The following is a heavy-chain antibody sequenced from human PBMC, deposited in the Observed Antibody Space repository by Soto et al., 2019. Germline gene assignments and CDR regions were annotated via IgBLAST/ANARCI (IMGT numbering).Heavy chain of an antibody. Sequence: PSETLSLTCTVSGGSISSSSYYWGWIRQPPGKGLEWIGSIYYRGSTYYNSSLKSRVTISVDTSKNQFSLELTSVTAADTAVYYCARDYGYSSGYSPGGKYYFDYWGQGTLVTVSS. J-gene: IGHJ4*02. V-gene: IGHV4-39*02. CDR2: IYYRGST. D-gene: IGHD6-19*01. CDR3: ARDYGYSSGYSPGGKYYFDY. CDR1: GGSISSSSYY.